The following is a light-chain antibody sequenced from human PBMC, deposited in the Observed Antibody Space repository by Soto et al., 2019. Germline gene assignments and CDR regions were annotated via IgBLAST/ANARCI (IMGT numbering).Light chain of an antibody. Sequence: DIVLTQSPGTLSLSPGERATISCRASQTVSSSSLAWYQQKPGQAPRLLIFGASTRDAGFPDRFSGSGSGTDFTLTISRLEPEDFAVYYCQQYGSSPRTFGQGTKVEIK. CDR1: QTVSSSS. CDR2: GAS. V-gene: IGKV3-20*01. CDR3: QQYGSSPRT. J-gene: IGKJ1*01.